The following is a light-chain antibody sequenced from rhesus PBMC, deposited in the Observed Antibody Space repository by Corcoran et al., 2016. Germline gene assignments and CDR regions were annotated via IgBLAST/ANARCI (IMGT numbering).Light chain of an antibody. Sequence: DIQMTQSPSSLSASVGDTVTITCRASQGISNYLAWYQQKPGKAPKPLIYSASHLESGVPSRLSGSGSGKAFILTISSLQPADFATYYCQQHNSYPRTCGQGTKVEIK. V-gene: IGKV1S14*01. CDR3: QQHNSYPRT. CDR1: QGISNY. J-gene: IGKJ1*01. CDR2: SAS.